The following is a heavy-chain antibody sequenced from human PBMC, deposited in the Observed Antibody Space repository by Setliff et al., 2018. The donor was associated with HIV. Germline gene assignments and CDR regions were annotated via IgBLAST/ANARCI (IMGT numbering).Heavy chain of an antibody. CDR1: GGSFSGYY. D-gene: IGHD1-26*01. Sequence: SETLSLTCAVYGGSFSGYYWSWIRQPPGKGLEWIGRIYSSGSTNYNPSLKSRVTISVDTSKNQFSLKLSSVTAADTAVYYCARVKPHLRRSGTYWIVDYWGQGTLVTVSS. V-gene: IGHV4-34*01. CDR3: ARVKPHLRRSGTYWIVDY. J-gene: IGHJ4*02. CDR2: IYSSGST.